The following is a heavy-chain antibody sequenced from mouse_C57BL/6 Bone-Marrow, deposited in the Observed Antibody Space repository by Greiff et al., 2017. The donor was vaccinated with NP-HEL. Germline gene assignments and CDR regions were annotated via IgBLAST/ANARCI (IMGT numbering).Heavy chain of an antibody. CDR1: GYTFTNYW. CDR2: IYPGGGYT. D-gene: IGHD2-3*01. CDR3: ARSGWPYFDY. V-gene: IGHV1-63*01. J-gene: IGHJ2*01. Sequence: QVQLKQSGAELVRPGPSVKMSCKASGYTFTNYWIGWAKQRPGHGLEWIGDIYPGGGYTNYNEKFKGKATLTADKSSSTAYMQFSSLTSEDSAIYYCARSGWPYFDYWGQGTTLTVSS.